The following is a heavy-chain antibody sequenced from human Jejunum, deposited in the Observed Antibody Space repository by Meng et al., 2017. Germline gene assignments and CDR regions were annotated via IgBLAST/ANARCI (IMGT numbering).Heavy chain of an antibody. CDR1: GFTFSTNY. D-gene: IGHD1-26*01. CDR3: AKHLSGSYTFDY. CDR2: SGRSGDT. V-gene: IGHV3-23*04. Sequence: EVVVVECGGGLVQPGGSLRLSCAASGFTFSTNYMSWVRRAPGKGLEWVSASGRSGDTYYADSVKGRFTISRDKSKNTLYLEMNSLRAEDTAVYYCAKHLSGSYTFDYWGQGTLVTVSS. J-gene: IGHJ4*02.